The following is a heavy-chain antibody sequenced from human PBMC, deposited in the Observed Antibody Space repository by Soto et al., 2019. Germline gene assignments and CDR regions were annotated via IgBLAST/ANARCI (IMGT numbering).Heavy chain of an antibody. J-gene: IGHJ3*02. D-gene: IGHD3-22*01. Sequence: VASVKVSCKASGYTFTSYAMHWARQAPGQRLEWMGWINAGNGNTKYSQKFQGRVTITRDTSASTAYMELSSLRSEDTAVYYCASSSSGYRGVPFDIWGQGTMVTVSS. CDR3: ASSSSGYRGVPFDI. V-gene: IGHV1-3*01. CDR1: GYTFTSYA. CDR2: INAGNGNT.